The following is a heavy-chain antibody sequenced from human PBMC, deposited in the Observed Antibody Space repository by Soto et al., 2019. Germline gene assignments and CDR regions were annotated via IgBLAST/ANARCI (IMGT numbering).Heavy chain of an antibody. J-gene: IGHJ5*02. CDR1: GFTFPSSA. V-gene: IGHV1-58*01. Sequence: SVRVSCKAAGFTFPSSALHWVRQARGQRLEWIGWIVVGSGVTFYAQKFHQRVTITRDMSTSTAYMELSSLRSEDTAVYYCARERPDGARLDPWGQGTLVTVSS. CDR2: IVVGSGVT. CDR3: ARERPDGARLDP. D-gene: IGHD6-6*01.